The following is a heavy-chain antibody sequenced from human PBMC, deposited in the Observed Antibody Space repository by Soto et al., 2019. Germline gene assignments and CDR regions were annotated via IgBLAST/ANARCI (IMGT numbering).Heavy chain of an antibody. CDR3: ARAVRSGSYPYYYYGMDV. CDR1: RFTFSNYA. Sequence: GGSLRLSCAASRFTFSNYAMSWVRQAPGKGLEWVSAISAGGGSTNYADTVKGRFTISRDNSKNTLYLQMNSLRAEDTAVKYCARAVRSGSYPYYYYGMDVWGQGTTVTVSS. D-gene: IGHD3-10*01. J-gene: IGHJ6*02. V-gene: IGHV3-23*01. CDR2: ISAGGGST.